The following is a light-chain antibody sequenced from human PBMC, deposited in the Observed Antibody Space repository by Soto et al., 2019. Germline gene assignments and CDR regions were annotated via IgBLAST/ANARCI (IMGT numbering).Light chain of an antibody. Sequence: QSVLTQPPSVSGAPGQRVTISCTGSSSNIGAGSDVHWYQQLPGTAPKLLIYSNNNQPSGVPDRFSGSRSGTSASLAITGLQAEDEADYYCQSYDTSLSGFYVFGTGTKVTVL. J-gene: IGLJ1*01. CDR1: SSNIGAGSD. CDR3: QSYDTSLSGFYV. CDR2: SNN. V-gene: IGLV1-40*01.